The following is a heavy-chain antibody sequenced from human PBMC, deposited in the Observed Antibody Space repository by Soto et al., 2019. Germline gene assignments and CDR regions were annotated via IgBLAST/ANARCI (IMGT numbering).Heavy chain of an antibody. Sequence: QVQLQESGPGLVEPSGTLSLTCAVSGGSVSSTNWWSWVRQPPGKGLEWIGEIYHSGSTYYNPSLKGRVTISVDKYKNQFSLRLSSVTAADTAVYFCARDRAVSARGSFDYWGQGTLVTVSS. J-gene: IGHJ4*02. CDR2: IYHSGST. D-gene: IGHD6-19*01. CDR3: ARDRAVSARGSFDY. V-gene: IGHV4-4*02. CDR1: GGSVSSTNW.